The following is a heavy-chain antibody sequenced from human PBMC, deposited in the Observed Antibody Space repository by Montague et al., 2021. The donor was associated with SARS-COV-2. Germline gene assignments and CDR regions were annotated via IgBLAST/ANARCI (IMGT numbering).Heavy chain of an antibody. D-gene: IGHD1-26*01. Sequence: SLRLSCAASGFIFSSYSMNWVRQAPGKGLEWVSYISSSSSTIYYADSVKGRFTISRDNSKNSLYLQMNSLRDEDTAVYYCARAPGGGYYTSHDAFDIWGRGTMVTVSS. V-gene: IGHV3-48*02. CDR3: ARAPGGGYYTSHDAFDI. CDR1: GFIFSSYS. J-gene: IGHJ3*02. CDR2: ISSSSSTI.